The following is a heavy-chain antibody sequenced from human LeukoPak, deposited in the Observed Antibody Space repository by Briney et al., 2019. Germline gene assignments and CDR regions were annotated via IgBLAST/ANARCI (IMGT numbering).Heavy chain of an antibody. J-gene: IGHJ1*01. Sequence: SETLSLTCTVSGGSISSYYWSWIRQPPGKELEWIGYIYYSGSTNYNPSLKSRVTISVDTSKNQLSLKLSSVTAADTAVYYCARLPIMVGAPRHFQDWGQGTLVIVSS. CDR2: IYYSGST. CDR1: GGSISSYY. V-gene: IGHV4-59*08. CDR3: ARLPIMVGAPRHFQD. D-gene: IGHD1-26*01.